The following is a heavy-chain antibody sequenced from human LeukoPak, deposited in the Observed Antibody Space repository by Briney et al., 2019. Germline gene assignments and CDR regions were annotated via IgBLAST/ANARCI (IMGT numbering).Heavy chain of an antibody. CDR2: VYSSGIT. CDR1: GVSISGSY. D-gene: IGHD6-6*01. V-gene: IGHV4-59*12. J-gene: IGHJ4*02. CDR3: ARDGHAHGPSSSSVEVDY. Sequence: SETLSLTCAVSGVSISGSYWSWLRQPPGKGLECIGYVYSSGITNFDPSLRSRLTVSVDTSKNQFSLKLSSVTAADTAVYYCARDGHAHGPSSSSVEVDYWGQGTLVTVSS.